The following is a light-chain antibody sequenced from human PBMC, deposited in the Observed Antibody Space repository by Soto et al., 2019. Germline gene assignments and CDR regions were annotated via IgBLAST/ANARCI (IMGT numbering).Light chain of an antibody. J-gene: IGKJ5*01. CDR1: QSLLDSNGNSR. V-gene: IGKV2-28*01. Sequence: DIVMTQSPLSLPVTPGEPASISCRSSQSLLDSNGNSRFDWYLQKPGQSPQLLIDLGSNRASGVTNRSSGSGSGTDFTLKSSRVEAEDVGVYYCMQALQTPLTFGQGTRLEIK. CDR2: LGS. CDR3: MQALQTPLT.